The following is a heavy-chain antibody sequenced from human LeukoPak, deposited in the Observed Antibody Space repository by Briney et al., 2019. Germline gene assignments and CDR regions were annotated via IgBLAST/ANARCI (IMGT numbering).Heavy chain of an antibody. CDR2: ISSSSSYI. V-gene: IGHV3-21*01. CDR1: GFTFSSYS. CDR3: ARRYCSSTSCYTGFDY. J-gene: IGHJ4*02. D-gene: IGHD2-2*02. Sequence: PGGSLRLSCAASGFTFSSYSMNWVRQAPGEGLEWDSSISSSSSYIFYADSVKGRFTISRDNAKNSLYLQMNSLRAEDTAVYYCARRYCSSTSCYTGFDYWGQGTLVTVSS.